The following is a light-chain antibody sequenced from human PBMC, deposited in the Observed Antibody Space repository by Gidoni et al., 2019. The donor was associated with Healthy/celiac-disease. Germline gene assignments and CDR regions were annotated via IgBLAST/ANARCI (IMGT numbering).Light chain of an antibody. V-gene: IGKV1-5*03. J-gene: IGKJ1*01. CDR3: QQNNSYSRT. CDR2: KAS. Sequence: DIQMTQPPSTLSASVGDRVTITCRASQSISSWLDWYQQKPGKAPKLLLYKASSLESGVPSRFSGSGSGTEFTLTISSLQPDDFATYYCQQNNSYSRTFGQGTKVEIK. CDR1: QSISSW.